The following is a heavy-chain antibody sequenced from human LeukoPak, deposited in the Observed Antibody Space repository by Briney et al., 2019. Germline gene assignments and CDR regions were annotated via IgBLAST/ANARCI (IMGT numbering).Heavy chain of an antibody. Sequence: SETLSLTCLVSGGSISGSHWSWIRQPPGKGLEWIGYIHYTGSADYNPSLRSRVTLSIDMSKNQFSLRLSSVTAADTAVYYCARAGGDCSSGLCYYAMDVWGQGTTVTVS. V-gene: IGHV4-59*01. CDR2: IHYTGSA. J-gene: IGHJ6*02. D-gene: IGHD2-21*02. CDR1: GGSISGSH. CDR3: ARAGGDCSSGLCYYAMDV.